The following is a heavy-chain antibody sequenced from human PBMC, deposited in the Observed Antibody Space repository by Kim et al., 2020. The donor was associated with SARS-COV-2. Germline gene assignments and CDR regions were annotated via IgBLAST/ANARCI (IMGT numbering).Heavy chain of an antibody. V-gene: IGHV4-34*01. CDR2: GRT. CDR3: ARGVVVITV. Sequence: GRTNYTPSPKSRVTISVDTSKNQFSLKLSSVTAADTAVYYCARGVVVITVWGQGTLVTVSS. D-gene: IGHD3-22*01. J-gene: IGHJ4*02.